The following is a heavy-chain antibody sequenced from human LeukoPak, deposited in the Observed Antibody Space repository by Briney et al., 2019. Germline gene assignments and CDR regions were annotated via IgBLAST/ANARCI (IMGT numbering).Heavy chain of an antibody. CDR2: IYYSGST. D-gene: IGHD6-13*01. CDR3: ARDVPDGSSWSGIGGDAFDI. J-gene: IGHJ3*02. CDR1: GGSISSSSYF. Sequence: SETLSLTCTVSGGSISSSSYFWGWIRQPPGKGLEWIGSIYYSGSTYYNPSLKSRVTISVDTSKNQFSLRLSSVTAADTAVYYCARDVPDGSSWSGIGGDAFDIWGQGTMVTVSS. V-gene: IGHV4-39*07.